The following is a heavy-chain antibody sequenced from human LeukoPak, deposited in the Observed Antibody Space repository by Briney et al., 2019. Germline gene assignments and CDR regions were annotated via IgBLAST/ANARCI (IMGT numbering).Heavy chain of an antibody. D-gene: IGHD3-10*01. CDR2: IYTSGST. Sequence: SETLSLTSSVSGGSISSYYWSWIRQPAGKGLEWIGRIYTSGSTNYNPSLKRRVTMLVDTSKNQFSLKLRSVTAADTAVYYCARDRITMVRGVYFDYWGRGTVATVSA. J-gene: IGHJ4*02. CDR1: GGSISSYY. V-gene: IGHV4-4*07. CDR3: ARDRITMVRGVYFDY.